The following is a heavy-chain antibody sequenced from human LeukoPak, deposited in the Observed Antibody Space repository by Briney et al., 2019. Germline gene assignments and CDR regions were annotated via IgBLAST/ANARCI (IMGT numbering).Heavy chain of an antibody. CDR3: ARGGTLAEGWFDP. Sequence: SQTLSLTCAISGDSVSSNSAAWNWIRQSPSRGLEWLGRTCYRSKYYNEYAVSVKSRITINPDTYKNQFSLQLNSVTPEDTAVYYCARGGTLAEGWFDPWGQGTLVTVSS. CDR1: GDSVSSNSAA. D-gene: IGHD3-16*01. V-gene: IGHV6-1*01. J-gene: IGHJ5*02. CDR2: TCYRSKYYN.